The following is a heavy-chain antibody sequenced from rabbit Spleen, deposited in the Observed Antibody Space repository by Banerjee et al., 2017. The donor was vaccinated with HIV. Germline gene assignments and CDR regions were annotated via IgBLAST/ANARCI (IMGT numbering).Heavy chain of an antibody. CDR2: IYTGTSGNT. CDR3: AGKEYYFSDL. D-gene: IGHD1-1*01. Sequence: QEQLVESGGGLVQPEGSLTLTCTASGFSFSGYYYMSWVRQAPGKGLEWIACIYTGTSGNTYYASWAKGRFTISKTSSTTVTLQMTSLTAADTATYFCAGKEYYFSDLWGPGTLVTVS. V-gene: IGHV1S45*01. CDR1: GFSFSGYYY. J-gene: IGHJ4*01.